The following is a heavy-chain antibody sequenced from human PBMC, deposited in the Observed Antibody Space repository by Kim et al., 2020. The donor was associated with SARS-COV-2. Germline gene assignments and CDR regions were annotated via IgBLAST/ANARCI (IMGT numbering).Heavy chain of an antibody. J-gene: IGHJ4*02. D-gene: IGHD3-10*01. CDR2: IWYDGSNR. V-gene: IGHV3-33*01. CDR3: AREGVRGVIMGAYYFDY. CDR1: FGNSG. Sequence: FGNSGLHWGRQAPGKGLEWVAVIWYDGSNRDYADSVKGRFTISRDNSKNTLYLQMRSLRAEDTAVYYCAREGVRGVIMGAYYFDYWGQGTLAT.